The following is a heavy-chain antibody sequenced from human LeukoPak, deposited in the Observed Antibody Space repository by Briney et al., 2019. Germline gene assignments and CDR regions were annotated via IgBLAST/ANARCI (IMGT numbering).Heavy chain of an antibody. V-gene: IGHV1-2*02. J-gene: IGHJ6*03. CDR3: ARVPKLETGSYYYYYMDV. CDR1: GYTFTGYY. CDR2: INPNSGGT. D-gene: IGHD1-26*01. Sequence: ASVKVSCKASGYTFTGYYMHWVRQAPGQGLEWMGWINPNSGGTNYAQKFQGRVTMTRDTSISTAYMELSRLRSDDTAVYYCARVPKLETGSYYYYYMDVWGKGTTVTVSS.